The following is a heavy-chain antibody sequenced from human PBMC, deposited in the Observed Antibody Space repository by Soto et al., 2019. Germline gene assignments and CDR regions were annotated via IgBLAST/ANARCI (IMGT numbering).Heavy chain of an antibody. CDR2: IYYSGST. D-gene: IGHD3-9*01. Sequence: SETLSLTCTVSGGSISSGDYYWSWIRQPPGKGLEWIGYIYYSGSTYYNPSLKSRVTISVDTSKNQFSLKLSSVTAADTAVYYCARGGDPYYDILTGYYSPTRFDYWGQGTLVTVS. CDR3: ARGGDPYYDILTGYYSPTRFDY. V-gene: IGHV4-30-4*01. CDR1: GGSISSGDYY. J-gene: IGHJ4*02.